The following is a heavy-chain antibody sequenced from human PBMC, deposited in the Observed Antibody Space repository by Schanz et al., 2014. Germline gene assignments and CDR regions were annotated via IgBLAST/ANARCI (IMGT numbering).Heavy chain of an antibody. Sequence: QVQLVQSGADVKKPGASVKVSCKASGYTFTGYSMHWVRQAPGQGLEWMGRINPNSGGTNFAQKCQGRVTVTRDTSISTAYMELGSLRLDDTAVYYCAREGTIIRGLTGWFDPWGQGTLVTVSS. D-gene: IGHD3-10*01. V-gene: IGHV1-2*06. CDR2: INPNSGGT. CDR3: AREGTIIRGLTGWFDP. CDR1: GYTFTGYS. J-gene: IGHJ5*02.